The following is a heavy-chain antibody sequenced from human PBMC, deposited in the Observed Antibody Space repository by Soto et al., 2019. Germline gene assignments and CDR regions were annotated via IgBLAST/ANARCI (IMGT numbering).Heavy chain of an antibody. CDR2: TYYRSKWYN. D-gene: IGHD2-2*01. Sequence: SQTLSLTCAISGDSVSSNSAAWNWIRQSPSRGLEWLGRTYYRSKWYNDYAVSVKSRITINPDTSKNQFSLQLNSVTPEDTAVYHCARTRCITTRSNFYYYGMDVWGHGTKGTAYS. CDR3: ARTRCITTRSNFYYYGMDV. J-gene: IGHJ6*01. CDR1: GDSVSSNSAA. V-gene: IGHV6-1*01.